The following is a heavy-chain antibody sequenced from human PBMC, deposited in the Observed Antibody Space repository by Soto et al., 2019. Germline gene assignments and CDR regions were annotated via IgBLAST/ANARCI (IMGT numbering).Heavy chain of an antibody. Sequence: QVQLVESGGGVVQPGRSLRLSCAASGFTFSSYGMHWVRQAPGKGLEWVAVIWYDGSNKYYADSVKGRFTISRDNSKNTLYLQMNSLRAEDTAVDCCARDPGGYGMDVWGQGTTVTVSS. CDR2: IWYDGSNK. D-gene: IGHD1-1*01. CDR1: GFTFSSYG. CDR3: ARDPGGYGMDV. V-gene: IGHV3-33*01. J-gene: IGHJ6*02.